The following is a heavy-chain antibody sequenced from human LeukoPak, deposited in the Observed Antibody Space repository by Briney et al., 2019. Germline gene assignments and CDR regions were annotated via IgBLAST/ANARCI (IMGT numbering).Heavy chain of an antibody. D-gene: IGHD5-18*01. V-gene: IGHV4-34*01. CDR2: INHSGST. CDR3: ARERLRYGSTYYYGMDV. CDR1: GGSFSGYY. Sequence: RTSETLSLTCAVYGGSFSGYYWSWIRQPPGKGLEWIGEINHSGSTNYNPSLKSRVTISVDTSKNQFSLKLSSVTAADTAVYYCARERLRYGSTYYYGMDVWGQGTTVTVSS. J-gene: IGHJ6*02.